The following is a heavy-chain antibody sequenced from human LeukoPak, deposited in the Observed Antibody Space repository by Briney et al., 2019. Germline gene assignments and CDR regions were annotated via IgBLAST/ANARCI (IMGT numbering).Heavy chain of an antibody. CDR2: IGITSEYI. CDR3: VKDPNGDYVGAFDT. V-gene: IGHV3-23*01. D-gene: IGHD4-17*01. CDR1: GFTITAYA. J-gene: IGHJ3*02. Sequence: GGSLRLSCAVSGFTITAYAMSWVRQSPGKGLEWVSGIGITSEYIHYADSVKGRFTISRDNSKNTVYLEMSSLRAEDAAVYYCVKDPNGDYVGAFDTWGQGTMVIVSS.